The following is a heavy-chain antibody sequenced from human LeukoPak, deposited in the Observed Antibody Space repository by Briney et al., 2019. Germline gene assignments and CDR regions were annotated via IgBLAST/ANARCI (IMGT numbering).Heavy chain of an antibody. D-gene: IGHD1-26*01. J-gene: IGHJ4*02. V-gene: IGHV3-33*01. CDR1: GFTFSSYG. Sequence: GRSLRLSCAASGFTFSSYGMHWVRQAPGKGLEWVAVIWYDGSNKYYADSVRGRFTISRDNSKNTLYLQMNSLRAEDTAVYYCARSERETSIDYWGQGTLVTVSS. CDR2: IWYDGSNK. CDR3: ARSERETSIDY.